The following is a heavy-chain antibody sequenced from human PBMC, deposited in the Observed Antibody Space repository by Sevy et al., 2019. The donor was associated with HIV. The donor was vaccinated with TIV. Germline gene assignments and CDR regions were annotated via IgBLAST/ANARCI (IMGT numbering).Heavy chain of an antibody. D-gene: IGHD3-10*01. CDR3: ARSTYYYASGTVRESDF. Sequence: GGSLRLSCAASGFTFTSYSMSWFRQAPGRGLEWVSSISNYSNYIHYANSVEGRFTISRDNAQDSMSLQMTSLRAEDTALYFCARSTYYYASGTVRESDFWDQGTLVTVSS. J-gene: IGHJ4*01. V-gene: IGHV3-21*01. CDR2: ISNYSNYI. CDR1: GFTFTSYS.